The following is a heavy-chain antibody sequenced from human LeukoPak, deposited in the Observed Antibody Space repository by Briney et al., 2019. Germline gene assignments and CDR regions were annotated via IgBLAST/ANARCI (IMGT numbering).Heavy chain of an antibody. V-gene: IGHV5-51*01. D-gene: IGHD3-22*01. CDR3: ARRLYDSWTFDI. CDR2: IYGGDSDT. Sequence: GESLKISCKASGYNFNSYWIAWVRQIPGKGLEWMGIIYGGDSDTTYSPSFQGQVTISVDKSITTAYLQWSTLKASDTAIYYCARRLYDSWTFDIWGLGTMVTVSS. J-gene: IGHJ3*02. CDR1: GYNFNSYW.